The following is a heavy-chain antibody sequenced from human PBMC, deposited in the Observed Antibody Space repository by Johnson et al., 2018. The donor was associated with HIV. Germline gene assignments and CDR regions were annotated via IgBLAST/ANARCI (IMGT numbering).Heavy chain of an antibody. Sequence: QMLLVESGGGVVQPGRSLRLSCEGSGFIFDEYDMSWVRQTPGKGLEWVAVISSDGSNKYYADYVKGRFTISRDNSKNTLYLQMNSLRAEDTAVYYCASEEWELLGDAFDIWGQGTMVTVSS. CDR1: GFIFDEYD. J-gene: IGHJ3*02. CDR2: ISSDGSNK. V-gene: IGHV3-30*03. D-gene: IGHD1-26*01. CDR3: ASEEWELLGDAFDI.